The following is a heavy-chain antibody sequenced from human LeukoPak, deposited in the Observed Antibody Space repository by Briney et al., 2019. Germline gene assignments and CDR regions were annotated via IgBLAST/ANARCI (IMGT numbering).Heavy chain of an antibody. Sequence: PGGSLRLSCVASGFTFTNYWMHWVRQAPGKGLVWVARMNSDASSTSYADSVKGRSTISRDNAEKTLYLQMNSLRAEDTAVYYCARGPDYGGPLRGQGTLVTVSP. CDR1: GFTFTNYW. V-gene: IGHV3-74*01. CDR3: ARGPDYGGPL. D-gene: IGHD4-23*01. J-gene: IGHJ4*02. CDR2: MNSDASST.